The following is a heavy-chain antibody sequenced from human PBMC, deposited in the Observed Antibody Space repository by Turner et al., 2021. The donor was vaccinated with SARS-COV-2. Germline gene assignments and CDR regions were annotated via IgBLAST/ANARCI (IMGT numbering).Heavy chain of an antibody. CDR3: AREWNRGMDV. CDR1: GFTFRKYW. V-gene: IGHV3-74*01. D-gene: IGHD1-1*01. J-gene: IGHJ6*02. CDR2: INSDGSDS. Sequence: EVQLLASGGGLVQPGVSLRLSCAASGFTFRKYWMHWVRQGPGKGVVWVSRINSDGSDSTYADSVKGRFTISRDNAKNAVSLQMSSLVVEDTALYFCAREWNRGMDVWGQGTTVIVSS.